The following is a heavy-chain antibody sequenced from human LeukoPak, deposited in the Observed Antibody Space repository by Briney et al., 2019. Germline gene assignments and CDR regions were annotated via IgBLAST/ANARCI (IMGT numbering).Heavy chain of an antibody. V-gene: IGHV3-23*01. J-gene: IGHJ4*02. D-gene: IGHD2-15*01. CDR3: AKDRWTSGGGGGGDY. Sequence: GGSLRLSCAASGFTFSSYAMSWVRQAPGKGLEWVSTISGTGGRTYYADSVKGRFTISRDNSKNTLYLQMNSLRAEDTAVYYCAKDRWTSGGGGGGDYWGQGTLVTVSS. CDR1: GFTFSSYA. CDR2: ISGTGGRT.